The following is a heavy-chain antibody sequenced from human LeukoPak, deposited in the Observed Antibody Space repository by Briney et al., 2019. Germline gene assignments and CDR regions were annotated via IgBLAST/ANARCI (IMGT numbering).Heavy chain of an antibody. CDR1: GFTFSSYP. D-gene: IGHD2-21*01. CDR2: LGGSGGIT. Sequence: GGSLCLPCAASGFTFSSYPMGRVRQAPGKGLEGVSVLGGSGGITLYADSVKGRFTISEENSKATLSLKMKSRRVEDRAVYYCAKGDCGGKYLLADYWGDGRLVSVSS. V-gene: IGHV3-23*01. CDR3: AKGDCGGKYLLADY. J-gene: IGHJ4*01.